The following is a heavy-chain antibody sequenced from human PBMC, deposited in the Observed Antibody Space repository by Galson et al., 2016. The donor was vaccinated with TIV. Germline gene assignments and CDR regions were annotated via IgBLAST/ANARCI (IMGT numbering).Heavy chain of an antibody. V-gene: IGHV4-39*07. D-gene: IGHD3-22*01. Sequence: ETLSLTCTVSGGSISSSSYFWGWIRQPPGKGLEWIGSIYYSGTTYYNPSLKSRVTISIDTSKNQFSLKLTSVTAADTAVYYCARANYYHSSGYFPYFDYWDQGTLVTVSS. CDR2: IYYSGTT. J-gene: IGHJ4*02. CDR1: GGSISSSSYF. CDR3: ARANYYHSSGYFPYFDY.